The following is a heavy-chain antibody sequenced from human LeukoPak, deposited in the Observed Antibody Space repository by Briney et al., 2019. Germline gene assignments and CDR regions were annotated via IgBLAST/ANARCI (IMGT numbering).Heavy chain of an antibody. CDR3: ASGDSSGDYRLPTEAY. J-gene: IGHJ4*02. Sequence: NRGEPLKTSCKGSGSRYVTYWSGWSRQLPGKGLEWMGIIYAVVSETKYTPSFEGLVSISADKSINTAYLQWSNLRASDSAIYYCASGDSSGDYRLPTEAYCGQGTLGTVSS. D-gene: IGHD3-22*01. CDR2: IYAVVSET. V-gene: IGHV5-51*01. CDR1: GSRYVTYW.